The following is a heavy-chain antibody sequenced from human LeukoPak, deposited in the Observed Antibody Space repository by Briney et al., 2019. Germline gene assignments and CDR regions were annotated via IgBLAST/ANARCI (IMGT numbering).Heavy chain of an antibody. CDR1: GFTFSSYE. Sequence: PGGSLRLSCAASGFTFSSYEMNWVRQAPGKGLEWVSYISSSGSTIYYADSVEGRFTISRDNAKNSLYLQMNSLRAEDTAVYYCARGVIVPVRYYGMDVWGQGTTVTVSS. CDR2: ISSSGSTI. CDR3: ARGVIVPVRYYGMDV. J-gene: IGHJ6*02. D-gene: IGHD2-8*02. V-gene: IGHV3-48*03.